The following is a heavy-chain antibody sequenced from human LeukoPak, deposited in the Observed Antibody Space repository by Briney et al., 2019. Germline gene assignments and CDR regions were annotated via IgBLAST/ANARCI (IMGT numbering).Heavy chain of an antibody. CDR1: GFTFNTYS. V-gene: IGHV3-21*01. CDR3: ANHLACGSTSCPSFDV. D-gene: IGHD2-2*01. Sequence: GGSLRLSCAASGFTFNTYSMNWVRLAPGKGLEWVASISDRGSYIYYAHSVKGRFTISRDNAKNSLYLQMNSLRADDTAVYYCANHLACGSTSCPSFDVWGQGTTVTVSS. J-gene: IGHJ6*02. CDR2: ISDRGSYI.